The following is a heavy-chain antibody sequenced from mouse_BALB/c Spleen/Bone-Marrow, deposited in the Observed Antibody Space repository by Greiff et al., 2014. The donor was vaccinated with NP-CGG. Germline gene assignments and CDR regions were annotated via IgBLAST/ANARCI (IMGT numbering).Heavy chain of an antibody. Sequence: LVESGPELVKPGASVKMSCKASGYIFTSYVMHWVKQKPGQGLEWIGYINPYNDGTKYNEKFKGKATLTSDKSSSTAYMELSSLTSEDSAVYYCARRGYRYDGFAYWGQGTLVTDSA. J-gene: IGHJ3*01. CDR1: GYIFTSYV. CDR2: INPYNDGT. V-gene: IGHV1-14*01. CDR3: ARRGYRYDGFAY. D-gene: IGHD2-14*01.